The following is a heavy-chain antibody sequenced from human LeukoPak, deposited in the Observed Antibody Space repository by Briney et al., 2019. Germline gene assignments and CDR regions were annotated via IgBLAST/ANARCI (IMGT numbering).Heavy chain of an antibody. J-gene: IGHJ4*02. V-gene: IGHV3-30*18. D-gene: IGHD1-26*01. Sequence: GGSLRLSCAASGFTFSSYGMHWVRQAPGKGLEWVAVISYDGSNKYYADSVKGRFTISRDNSKNQLYLQMNSLRAEDTALYYCAKSSLVVVGAIGYLDYWGQGTLVTVSS. CDR3: AKSSLVVVGAIGYLDY. CDR1: GFTFSSYG. CDR2: ISYDGSNK.